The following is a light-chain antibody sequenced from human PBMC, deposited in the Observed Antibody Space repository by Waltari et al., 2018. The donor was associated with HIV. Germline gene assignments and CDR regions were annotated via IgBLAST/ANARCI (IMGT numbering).Light chain of an antibody. CDR3: QQYLSPPPT. Sequence: DVVMTQSPGSLAVSLGERATINCKSTHSVFYRPNNKNYIAWYQQRPGQAPKLLISWASARESGVSDRFSGSGSGTNFTLTITSLKTEDVAIYFCQQYLSPPPTFGQGTKVQIK. J-gene: IGKJ1*01. V-gene: IGKV4-1*01. CDR1: HSVFYRPNNKNY. CDR2: WAS.